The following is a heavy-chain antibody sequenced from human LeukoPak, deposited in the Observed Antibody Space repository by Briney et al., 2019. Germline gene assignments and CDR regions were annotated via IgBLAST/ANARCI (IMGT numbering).Heavy chain of an antibody. CDR1: GYTFTSSG. D-gene: IGHD2-2*01. V-gene: IGHV1-69*06. J-gene: IGHJ6*03. CDR3: ARVKAGYCSSTSCYGCYYDMDV. Sequence: GASVKVSCKASGYTFTSSGISWVRQAPGPGLEWMGGIIPIFGTANYAQKFQGRVTITADKSTSTAYMELSSLRSEDTAVYYCARVKAGYCSSTSCYGCYYDMDVWGKGTTVTVSS. CDR2: IIPIFGTA.